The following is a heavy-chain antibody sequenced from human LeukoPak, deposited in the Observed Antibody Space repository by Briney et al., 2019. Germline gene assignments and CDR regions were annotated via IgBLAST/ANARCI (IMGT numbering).Heavy chain of an antibody. CDR3: ARALFDILTGYYPFLDY. CDR2: ISSSSVYI. D-gene: IGHD3-9*01. Sequence: PGGSLRLSCAASRFTFSNYTLNWVRQAPGKGLECVSSISSSSVYISYADSVKGRFTVSRDNAKNSLYLQMNSLRAEDTAVYYCARALFDILTGYYPFLDYWGQGTLVTVSS. V-gene: IGHV3-21*01. J-gene: IGHJ4*02. CDR1: RFTFSNYT.